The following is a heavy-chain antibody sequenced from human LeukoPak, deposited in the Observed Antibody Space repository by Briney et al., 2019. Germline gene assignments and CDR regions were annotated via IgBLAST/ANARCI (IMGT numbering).Heavy chain of an antibody. V-gene: IGHV3-30*04. CDR3: ARDEKSMVRGVIKAYFDY. J-gene: IGHJ4*02. Sequence: GGSLRLSCAASGFTFSSYAMHWVRQAPGKGLEWVAVISYDGSNKYYADSVKGRFTISRDNSKNTLYLQMNSLRAEDTAVYYCARDEKSMVRGVIKAYFDYWGQGTLATVSS. CDR2: ISYDGSNK. CDR1: GFTFSSYA. D-gene: IGHD3-10*01.